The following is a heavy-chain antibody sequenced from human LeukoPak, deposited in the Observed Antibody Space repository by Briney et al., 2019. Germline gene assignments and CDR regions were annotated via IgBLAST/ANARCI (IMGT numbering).Heavy chain of an antibody. CDR3: ARDATTYCYDSSLFLRSAYFDY. Sequence: SVKVSCKASGGTFSSYAISWVRQAPGQGLEWMGGIIPIFGTANYAQKFQGRVTITADESTSTAYMELSSLRSEDTAVYYCARDATTYCYDSSLFLRSAYFDYWGQGTLVTVSS. CDR1: GGTFSSYA. V-gene: IGHV1-69*01. CDR2: IIPIFGTA. D-gene: IGHD3-22*01. J-gene: IGHJ4*02.